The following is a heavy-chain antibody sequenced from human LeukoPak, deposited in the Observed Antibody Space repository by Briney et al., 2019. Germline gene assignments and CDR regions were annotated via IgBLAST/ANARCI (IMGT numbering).Heavy chain of an antibody. V-gene: IGHV4-30-4*01. CDR1: GGSISSGDYY. Sequence: PSETLSLTCTVSGGSISSGDYYWSWIRQPPGKGLEWIGYIYYSGSTYYNPSLKSRVTISVDTSKNQFSLKLSSVTAADTAVYYCARDQSVRYFDYWGQGTLVTVSS. J-gene: IGHJ4*02. D-gene: IGHD3-9*01. CDR2: IYYSGST. CDR3: ARDQSVRYFDY.